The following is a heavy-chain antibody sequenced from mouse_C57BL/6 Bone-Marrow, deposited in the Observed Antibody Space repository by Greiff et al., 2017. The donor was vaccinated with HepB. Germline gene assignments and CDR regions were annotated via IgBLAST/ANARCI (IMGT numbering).Heavy chain of an antibody. CDR3: ASAGGGYFGSSHYFDY. CDR1: GYTFTDYN. Sequence: EVQLQQSGPELVKPGASVKMSCKASGYTFTDYNMHWVKQSHGKSLEWIGYINPNNGGTSYNQKFKGKATLTVNKSSSTAYMELRSLTSEDSAVYYCASAGGGYFGSSHYFDYWGQGTTLTVSS. J-gene: IGHJ2*01. D-gene: IGHD1-1*01. CDR2: INPNNGGT. V-gene: IGHV1-22*01.